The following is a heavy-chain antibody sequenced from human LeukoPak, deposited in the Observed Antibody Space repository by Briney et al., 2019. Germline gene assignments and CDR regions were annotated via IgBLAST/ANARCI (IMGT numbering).Heavy chain of an antibody. Sequence: GGSLRLSCAASGFTFDDYAMHWVRQAPGKGLEWVSGISWNSGSIGYADSVKGRFTISRDNAKNSMHLQMNSLRAEDTAVYYCARWEIRGTAHQLDYWGQGTLVTVSS. CDR1: GFTFDDYA. J-gene: IGHJ4*02. D-gene: IGHD5-24*01. V-gene: IGHV3-9*01. CDR2: ISWNSGSI. CDR3: ARWEIRGTAHQLDY.